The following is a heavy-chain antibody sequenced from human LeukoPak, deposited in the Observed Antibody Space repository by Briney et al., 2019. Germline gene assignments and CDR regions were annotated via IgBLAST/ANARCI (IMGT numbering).Heavy chain of an antibody. CDR1: GFTFSSYA. J-gene: IGHJ6*02. V-gene: IGHV3-30-3*01. CDR2: ISYDGSNK. D-gene: IGHD3-22*01. Sequence: PGRSLRLSCAASGFTFSSYAMHWVRQAPGKGLEWVAVISYDGSNKYYADSVKGRFTISRDNSKNTLYLQMNSLRAEDTAVYYCARKPNYYDSSGYYYGNYYYYGMDVWGQGTTVTVSS. CDR3: ARKPNYYDSSGYYYGNYYYYGMDV.